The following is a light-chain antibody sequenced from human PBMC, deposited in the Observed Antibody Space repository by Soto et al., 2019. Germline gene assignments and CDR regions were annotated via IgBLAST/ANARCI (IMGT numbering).Light chain of an antibody. CDR1: QSIATY. CDR2: AAS. V-gene: IGKV1-39*01. J-gene: IGKJ4*01. Sequence: DIQMTQSPSSLSASVGDRVTITCRASQSIATYLNWYQQKPGKAPKLLIYAASILQTGGPSRFSGSGSGTDFTLTITGLQPDDFATYYCQQSYSAPFTFGGGTKV. CDR3: QQSYSAPFT.